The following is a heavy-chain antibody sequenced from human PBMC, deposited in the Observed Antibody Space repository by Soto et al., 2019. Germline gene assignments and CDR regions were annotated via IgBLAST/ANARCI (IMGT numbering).Heavy chain of an antibody. CDR1: GYTLTELS. J-gene: IGHJ6*02. CDR2: FDPEGGET. Sequence: ASVKVSCKVSGYTLTELSMHWVRQAPGKGLEWMGGFDPEGGETIYAQKFQGRVTMTEDTSTDTAYMELSSLRSEDTAVYYCATVGDILTGKGGYYYYGMDVWGQGTTVTVSS. D-gene: IGHD3-9*01. CDR3: ATVGDILTGKGGYYYYGMDV. V-gene: IGHV1-24*01.